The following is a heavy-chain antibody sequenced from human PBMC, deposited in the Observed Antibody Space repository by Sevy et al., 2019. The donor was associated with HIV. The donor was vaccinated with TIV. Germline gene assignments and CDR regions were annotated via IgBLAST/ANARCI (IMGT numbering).Heavy chain of an antibody. V-gene: IGHV3-30*04. Sequence: GGSLRLSCPASGFTFSEEALHWVRQAPGKGLEWVAVMSYVGNSEKYADAAKGRFIISRENSKNTLYLDMNSLRPEDTAVYYCARLSPCGGDCYYYDHWGQGTLVTVSS. CDR2: MSYVGNSE. CDR3: ARLSPCGGDCYYYDH. CDR1: GFTFSEEA. D-gene: IGHD2-21*02. J-gene: IGHJ4*02.